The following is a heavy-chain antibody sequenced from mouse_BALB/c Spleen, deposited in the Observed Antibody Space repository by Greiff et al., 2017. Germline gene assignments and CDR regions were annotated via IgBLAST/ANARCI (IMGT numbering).Heavy chain of an antibody. J-gene: IGHJ1*01. CDR2: IWAGGST. D-gene: IGHD1-1*01. Sequence: QVQLKQSGPGLVAPSQSLSITCTVSGFSLTSYGVHWVRQPPGKGLEWLGVIWAGGSTNYNSALMSRLSISKDNSKSQVFLKMNSLQTDDTAMYYCARGYYGSVTFYWYFDVWGAGTTVTVSS. V-gene: IGHV2-9*02. CDR1: GFSLTSYG. CDR3: ARGYYGSVTFYWYFDV.